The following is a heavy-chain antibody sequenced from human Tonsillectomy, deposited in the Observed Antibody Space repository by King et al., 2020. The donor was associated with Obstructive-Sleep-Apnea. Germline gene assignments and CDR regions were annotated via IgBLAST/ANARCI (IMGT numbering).Heavy chain of an antibody. J-gene: IGHJ6*02. Sequence: VQLVESGGGVVQPGRSLRLSCAASGFTFSSYTMHWVRQAPGKGLEWVAVISYDGNNKYYADSVKGRFTISRDNSKNTLDLQMNSLRAEDTAVYYCARDCERSSWYGTYYHGMDGGGQGTTVTASS. CDR2: ISYDGNNK. CDR1: GFTFSSYT. D-gene: IGHD6-13*01. V-gene: IGHV3-30*04. CDR3: ARDCERSSWYGTYYHGMDG.